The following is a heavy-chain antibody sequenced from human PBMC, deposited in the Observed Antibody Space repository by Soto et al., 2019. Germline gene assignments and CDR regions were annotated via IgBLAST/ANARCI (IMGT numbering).Heavy chain of an antibody. CDR1: GFTFSSYA. J-gene: IGHJ4*02. Sequence: QVQLVESGGGVVQPGRSLRRSCAASGFTFSSYAMHWVRQAPGKGLEWVAVISYDGSNKYYADSVKGRFTISRDNSKNTLYLQMNSLRAEDTAVYYCARTDSAAGLGFLDYWGQGTLVTVSS. V-gene: IGHV3-30-3*01. CDR2: ISYDGSNK. D-gene: IGHD6-13*01. CDR3: ARTDSAAGLGFLDY.